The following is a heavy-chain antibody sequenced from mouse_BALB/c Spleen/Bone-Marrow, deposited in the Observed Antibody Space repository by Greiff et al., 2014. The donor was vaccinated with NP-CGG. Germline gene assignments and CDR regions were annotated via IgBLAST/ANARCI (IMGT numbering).Heavy chain of an antibody. Sequence: QVQLKESGPSLVQPSQSLSITCTVSGFSLTSYGVHWVRQSPGKGLEWLGVIWSGGSTDYNAAFIPRLSISKDNSKSQVFFKMNSLQANDTAIYYCARNLLLRRAMDYWGQGTSVTVSS. J-gene: IGHJ4*01. CDR2: IWSGGST. D-gene: IGHD1-1*01. CDR1: GFSLTSYG. V-gene: IGHV2-2*02. CDR3: ARNLLLRRAMDY.